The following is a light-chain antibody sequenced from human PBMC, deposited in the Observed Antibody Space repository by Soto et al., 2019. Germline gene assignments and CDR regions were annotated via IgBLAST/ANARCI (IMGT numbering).Light chain of an antibody. CDR2: GAS. Sequence: DIVLTQSPGTLSLSPGDRATLSCRASQSVNRSSLAWYQQKPDQSPRLLIYGASSRATGIPDRFDGSGSGTDFALTISRLEPEDFAVYHCQQYGSSPTFGQGNKLEIK. CDR1: QSVNRSS. CDR3: QQYGSSPT. V-gene: IGKV3-20*01. J-gene: IGKJ2*01.